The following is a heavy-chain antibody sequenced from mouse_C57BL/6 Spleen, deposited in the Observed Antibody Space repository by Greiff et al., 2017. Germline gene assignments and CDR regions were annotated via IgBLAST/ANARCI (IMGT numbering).Heavy chain of an antibody. CDR2: IDPSDSYT. J-gene: IGHJ4*01. Sequence: QVQLQQPGAELVMPGASVKLSCKASGYTFTSYWMHWVKQRPGQGLEWIGEIDPSDSYTNYNQKFKGKSTLTVDKASSTAYMQLSSLTSEDSAVYYCAMSYLYYAMDYWGQGTSVTVSS. V-gene: IGHV1-69*01. CDR1: GYTFTSYW. CDR3: AMSYLYYAMDY. D-gene: IGHD5-1*01.